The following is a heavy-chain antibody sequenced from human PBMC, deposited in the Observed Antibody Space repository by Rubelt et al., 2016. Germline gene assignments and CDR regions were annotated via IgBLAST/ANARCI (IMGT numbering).Heavy chain of an antibody. Sequence: QLLLQESGPGLVKPSETLSLTCTVSGGSISSSSYYWGWIRQPPGKGLEWIGSIYYSGRTYYNPSLKCGVTISVDPSKNQFSLKLGAWTAADTAVYYCVSRYDFWSGTYYYYGMDVWGQGTTVTVSS. J-gene: IGHJ6*02. CDR1: GGSISSSSYY. D-gene: IGHD3-3*01. CDR2: IYYSGRT. V-gene: IGHV4-39*01. CDR3: VSRYDFWSGTYYYYGMDV.